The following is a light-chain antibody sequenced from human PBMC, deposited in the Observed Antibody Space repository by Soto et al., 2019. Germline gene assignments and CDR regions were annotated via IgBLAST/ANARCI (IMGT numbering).Light chain of an antibody. J-gene: IGKJ4*01. CDR2: GAS. CDR1: QTVSSSY. CDR3: QHYGSSPGLT. Sequence: EIVLTQSPATLSLSPGERATLSCWASQTVSSSYLAWYQQKPGQAPRLLIYGASSRATGIPDRFSGSGSGTDFTLTISRLESEDSAVYYCQHYGSSPGLTFGGGTKVDIK. V-gene: IGKV3-20*01.